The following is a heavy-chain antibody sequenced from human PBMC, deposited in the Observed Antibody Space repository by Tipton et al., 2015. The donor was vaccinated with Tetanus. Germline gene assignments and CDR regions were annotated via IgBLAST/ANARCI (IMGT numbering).Heavy chain of an antibody. D-gene: IGHD3-10*01. J-gene: IGHJ3*02. Sequence: TLSLTCTVSGDSMTKYYWSWVRQPPGKGLEWIGTMYNSGATYYNPSLKGRVTISGDTSKNLFSLTSVTASDTAVYYCARPEASGRARGFDIWGQGTKVTVSP. V-gene: IGHV4-39*02. CDR1: GDSMTKYY. CDR2: MYNSGAT. CDR3: ARPEASGRARGFDI.